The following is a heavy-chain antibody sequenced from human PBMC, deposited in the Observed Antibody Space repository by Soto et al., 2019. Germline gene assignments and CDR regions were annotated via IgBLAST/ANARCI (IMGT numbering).Heavy chain of an antibody. V-gene: IGHV4-4*07. D-gene: IGHD1-1*01. CDR2: IYATGTT. Sequence: SETLSLTCTVSGASISGFYWSWIRKSAGKGLEWIGRIYATGTTAYNPSLKSRVMMSVDTSKKQFSLKLRSVTAADTAVYYCVRDGTKTLRDWFDPWGQGISVTVSS. CDR3: VRDGTKTLRDWFDP. CDR1: GASISGFY. J-gene: IGHJ5*02.